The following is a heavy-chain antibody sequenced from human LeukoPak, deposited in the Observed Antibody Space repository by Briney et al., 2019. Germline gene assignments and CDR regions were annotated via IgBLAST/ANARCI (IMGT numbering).Heavy chain of an antibody. V-gene: IGHV1-69*05. CDR3: ARDRGYYYYYMDV. CDR2: IIPIFDTA. CDR1: GGTFSSYA. J-gene: IGHJ6*03. D-gene: IGHD3-10*01. Sequence: SVKVSCKASGGTFSSYAISWVRQAPGQGLEWMGRIIPIFDTANYAQKFQGRVTITTDESTSTAYMELSSLRSEDTAVYYCARDRGYYYYYMDVWGKGTTVTVSS.